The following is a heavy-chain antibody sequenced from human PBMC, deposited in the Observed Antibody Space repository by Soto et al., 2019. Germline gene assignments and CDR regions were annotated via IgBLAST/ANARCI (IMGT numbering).Heavy chain of an antibody. J-gene: IGHJ4*02. D-gene: IGHD3-22*01. CDR3: AKEYYYYSSSCSSVFDS. V-gene: IGHV3-30*18. Sequence: QVQLVEAGGGGVQPGRSLRLSCAASGFTFSSYGIHWVRQAPGKGLEWVAVISHDGSKTNYADPVKGRFTISRDNSKETVYLEMNSLRAEDTGVYYCAKEYYYYSSSCSSVFDSWGQGTLVTVSS. CDR2: ISHDGSKT. CDR1: GFTFSSYG.